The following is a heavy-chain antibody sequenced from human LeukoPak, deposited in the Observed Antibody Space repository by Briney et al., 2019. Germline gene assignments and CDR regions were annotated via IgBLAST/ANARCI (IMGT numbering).Heavy chain of an antibody. CDR2: INHSGST. D-gene: IGHD2-2*01. CDR1: GGSLRSYY. CDR3: GRHAAFAPFDL. J-gene: IGHJ4*02. V-gene: IGHV4-34*01. Sequence: PSETLSLTCAVSGGSLRSYYWSWIRQPPGKGLEWIGEINHSGSTKIGEINHSGSTNYNPSLKSRVTISADTSKNQFSLRLASLTAADTAVYYCGRHAAFAPFDLWGQGSLATVSS.